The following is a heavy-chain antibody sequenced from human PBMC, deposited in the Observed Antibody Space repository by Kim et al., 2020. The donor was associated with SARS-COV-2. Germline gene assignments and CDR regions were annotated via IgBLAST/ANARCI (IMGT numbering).Heavy chain of an antibody. V-gene: IGHV5-51*01. D-gene: IGHD4-17*01. CDR2: IYPGDSDT. CDR1: GYSFTSYW. CDR3: ARHIPGKSTTVLTHVQH. Sequence: GESLKISCKGSGYSFTSYWIGWVRQMPGKGLEWMGIIYPGDSDTRYSPSFQGQVTISADKSISTAYLQWSSLKASDTAMYYCARHIPGKSTTVLTHVQHWGQGTLVTVSS. J-gene: IGHJ1*01.